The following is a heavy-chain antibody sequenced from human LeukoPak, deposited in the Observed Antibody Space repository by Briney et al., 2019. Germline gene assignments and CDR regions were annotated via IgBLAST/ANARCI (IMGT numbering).Heavy chain of an antibody. CDR1: GGSISRYY. J-gene: IGHJ3*02. Sequence: PSETLSLTCTVPGGSISRYYWSWIRQPPGKGLEWIGYIYYSGSTNYNPSLRSRVTISVDTSKNQFSLKLSSVTAADTAVYYCASSSLHYDILTGVDAFDIWGQGTMVTVSS. V-gene: IGHV4-59*08. D-gene: IGHD3-9*01. CDR3: ASSSLHYDILTGVDAFDI. CDR2: IYYSGST.